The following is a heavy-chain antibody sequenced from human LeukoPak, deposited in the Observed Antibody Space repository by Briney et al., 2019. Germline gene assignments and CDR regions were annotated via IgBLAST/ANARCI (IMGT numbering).Heavy chain of an antibody. Sequence: GGSLRLSCAASGFTFSSYGMHWVRQAPGKGLEWVAVIWYDGSNEYYADSVKGRFTISRDNSKNTLYLQMNSLRAEDTAVYYCARAAYYYDSSGTLWGDCYYGMDVWGQGTTVTVSS. J-gene: IGHJ6*02. V-gene: IGHV3-33*01. CDR1: GFTFSSYG. CDR2: IWYDGSNE. CDR3: ARAAYYYDSSGTLWGDCYYGMDV. D-gene: IGHD3-22*01.